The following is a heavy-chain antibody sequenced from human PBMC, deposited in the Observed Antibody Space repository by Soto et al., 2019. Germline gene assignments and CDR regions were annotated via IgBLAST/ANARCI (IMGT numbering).Heavy chain of an antibody. J-gene: IGHJ4*02. V-gene: IGHV4-59*08. Sequence: SETLSLTCTVSGGSISSYYWSWIRQPPGKGLEWIGYIYYSGSTYYNPSLKSRVTISVDTSKNQFSLKLSSVTAADTAVYYCARGGPIVGATFFDYWGQGTLVTVSS. CDR3: ARGGPIVGATFFDY. D-gene: IGHD1-26*01. CDR2: IYYSGST. CDR1: GGSISSYY.